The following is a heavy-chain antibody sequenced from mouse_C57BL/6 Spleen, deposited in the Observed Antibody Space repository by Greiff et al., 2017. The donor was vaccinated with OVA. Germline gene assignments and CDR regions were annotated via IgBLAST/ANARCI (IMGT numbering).Heavy chain of an antibody. CDR3: AQLGRGY. D-gene: IGHD4-1*02. Sequence: EVKLVESGGGLVKPGGSLKLSCAASGFTFRDYGMHWVRQAPEQGLEWVAYISSGSSTIYYADTVKGRFTISRDNAKNTLFLQMTSLRSEDTAMYYCAQLGRGYWGQGTTLTVSS. CDR2: ISSGSSTI. J-gene: IGHJ2*01. V-gene: IGHV5-17*01. CDR1: GFTFRDYG.